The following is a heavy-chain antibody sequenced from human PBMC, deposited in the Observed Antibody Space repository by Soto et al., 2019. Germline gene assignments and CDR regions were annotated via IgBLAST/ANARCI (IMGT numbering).Heavy chain of an antibody. CDR1: GLTLSGYG. D-gene: IGHD6-6*01. Sequence: PGGSLRLSCAASGLTLSGYGMHWVRQAPGEGLEWVAVISYDGLAKYYADSVRGRFTISRDKSKNTVYLQMNSLRPDDTAVYYCVKASSFLLHSFDYWGLATLGTVPS. J-gene: IGHJ4*02. CDR3: VKASSFLLHSFDY. CDR2: ISYDGLAK. V-gene: IGHV3-30*18.